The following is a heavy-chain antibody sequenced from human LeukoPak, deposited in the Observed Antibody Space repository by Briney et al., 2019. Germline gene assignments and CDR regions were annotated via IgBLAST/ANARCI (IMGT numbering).Heavy chain of an antibody. V-gene: IGHV4-61*05. CDR1: GGSISSSSYY. CDR2: IYSSGNT. Sequence: SETLSLTCTVSGGSISSSSYYWGWIRQPPGKGLEWIGYIYSSGNTNYNPSLNSRVTISLDTSKNQFSLMLRSLTAADTAVYYCARDRYTYGHFDYWGQGTLVTVSS. D-gene: IGHD5-18*01. CDR3: ARDRYTYGHFDY. J-gene: IGHJ4*02.